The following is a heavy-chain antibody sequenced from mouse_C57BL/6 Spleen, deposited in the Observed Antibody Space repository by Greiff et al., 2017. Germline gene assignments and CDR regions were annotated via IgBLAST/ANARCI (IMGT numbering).Heavy chain of an antibody. CDR1: GFNIKDYY. CDR2: IDPEDGET. J-gene: IGHJ4*01. D-gene: IGHD1-1*01. Sequence: VQLQQSGAELVKPGASVKLSCTASGFNIKDYYMHWVKQRTEQGLEWIGRIDPEDGETKYAPTFQGKATITADTSSNTAYLQLISLTSEDTAVYYCARPLITTVYYAMDYWGQGTSVTVSS. CDR3: ARPLITTVYYAMDY. V-gene: IGHV14-2*01.